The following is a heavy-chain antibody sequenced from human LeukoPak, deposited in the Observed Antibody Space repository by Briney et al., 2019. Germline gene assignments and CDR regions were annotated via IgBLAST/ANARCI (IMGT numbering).Heavy chain of an antibody. CDR3: AATPGYYYYGMDV. J-gene: IGHJ6*02. CDR2: INPNSGGT. D-gene: IGHD2-15*01. V-gene: IGHV1-2*02. Sequence: ASVKVSCKASGYTFTGYYMHWVRQAPGQGLEWMGWINPNSGGTNYAQKLQGRVTMTRDTSISTAYMELSRLRSNDTAVYYCAATPGYYYYGMDVWGQGTTVTVSS. CDR1: GYTFTGYY.